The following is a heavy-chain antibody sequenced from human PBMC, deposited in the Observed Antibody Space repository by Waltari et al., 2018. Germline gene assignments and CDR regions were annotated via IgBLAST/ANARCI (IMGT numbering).Heavy chain of an antibody. CDR2: IFYNAKT. CDR1: GGFIKSGSYY. J-gene: IGHJ1*01. Sequence: QMQESGPGLVKPSETLSLTCTVSGGFIKSGSYYWGWIRQPPGKTLEWIGSIFYNAKTYKNPSLESRITMSIDTSKNQFSLDLTSVTAADTALYFCARHPSYWGSCNFDQWGQGSLVIVSS. D-gene: IGHD3-16*01. V-gene: IGHV4-39*01. CDR3: ARHPSYWGSCNFDQ.